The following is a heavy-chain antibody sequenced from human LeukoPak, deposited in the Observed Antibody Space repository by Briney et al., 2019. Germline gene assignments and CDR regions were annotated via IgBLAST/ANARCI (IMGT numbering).Heavy chain of an antibody. CDR1: GFTFSSYA. V-gene: IGHV3-23*01. J-gene: IGHJ4*02. CDR3: AKGLGCCTNGVCPTPLDY. Sequence: GGSLRLSCAASGFTFSSYAMSWVRQAPGKGLEWVSAISGSGGSTYYADSVKGRFTISRDNSKNTLYLQMNSLRAEDTAVYYCAKGLGCCTNGVCPTPLDYWGQGTLVTVSS. D-gene: IGHD2-8*01. CDR2: ISGSGGST.